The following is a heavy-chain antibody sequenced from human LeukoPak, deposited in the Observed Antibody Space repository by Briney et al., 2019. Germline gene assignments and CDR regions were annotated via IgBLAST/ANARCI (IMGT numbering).Heavy chain of an antibody. Sequence: GGSLRLSCAASTFTFSRYSMNWVRRAPGKGLEWVSSISSSSSYIYYADSVRGRFTISRDNAKNSLYLQMNSLRAEDTAVYYCARDLPGGYCSGGTCYPHNYSMDVWGNGTTVTVSS. CDR3: ARDLPGGYCSGGTCYPHNYSMDV. CDR1: TFTFSRYS. V-gene: IGHV3-21*01. CDR2: ISSSSSYI. D-gene: IGHD2-15*01. J-gene: IGHJ6*03.